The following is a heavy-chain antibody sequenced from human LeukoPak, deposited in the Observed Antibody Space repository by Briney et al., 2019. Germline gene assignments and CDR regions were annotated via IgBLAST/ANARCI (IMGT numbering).Heavy chain of an antibody. J-gene: IGHJ4*02. CDR1: GFTFSSYA. CDR3: ARVPTRSSGYYGNY. Sequence: GRSLRLSCAASGFTFSSYAMHWVRQAPGKGLEWVAVISYDGSNKYYADSVKGRFTISRDNPKNTLYLQMNSLRAEDTAVYYCARVPTRSSGYYGNYWGQGTLVTVSS. V-gene: IGHV3-30*04. D-gene: IGHD3-22*01. CDR2: ISYDGSNK.